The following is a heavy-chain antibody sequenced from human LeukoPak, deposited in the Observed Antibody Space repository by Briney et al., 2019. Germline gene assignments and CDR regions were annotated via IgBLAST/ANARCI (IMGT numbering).Heavy chain of an antibody. D-gene: IGHD3-22*01. CDR1: GYSISSDDY. J-gene: IGHJ4*02. Sequence: PSETLSLTCAVSGYSISSDDYWVWIRQPPGQGLEWTGGIYHSGSTYYNPSLKSRVTMSVDTSKNQFSLKLSSVTAADTAVYYCARAPRDSSSSNYMRRFDYWGQGTLVTVSS. CDR3: ARAPRDSSSSNYMRRFDY. V-gene: IGHV4-38-2*01. CDR2: IYHSGST.